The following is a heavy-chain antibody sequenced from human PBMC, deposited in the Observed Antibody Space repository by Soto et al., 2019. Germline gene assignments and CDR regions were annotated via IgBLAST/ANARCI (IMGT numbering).Heavy chain of an antibody. D-gene: IGHD3-22*01. Sequence: GGSLRLSCAASGFTFSSYSMNWVRQAPGKGLEWVSSISSSSSYTNYADSVKGRFTISRDNAKNSLYLQMNSLRAEDTAVYYCARSQWLGDAFDIWGQGTMVTVSS. CDR1: GFTFSSYS. V-gene: IGHV3-21*01. CDR2: ISSSSSYT. CDR3: ARSQWLGDAFDI. J-gene: IGHJ3*02.